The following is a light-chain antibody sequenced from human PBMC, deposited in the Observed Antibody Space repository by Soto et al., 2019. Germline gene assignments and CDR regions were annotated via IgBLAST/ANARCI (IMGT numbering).Light chain of an antibody. CDR3: QQYGSSGT. CDR1: QSVTTN. CDR2: DAS. J-gene: IGKJ1*01. V-gene: IGKV3-15*01. Sequence: EVVMTQSPATLSVSPGERVTFSCRASQSVTTNLAWYQHKPGQSPRLLISDASTGASGIPPRFSGSGSGTEFTLTIDRLQSADFAVYYCQQYGSSGTFGQGTKVDIK.